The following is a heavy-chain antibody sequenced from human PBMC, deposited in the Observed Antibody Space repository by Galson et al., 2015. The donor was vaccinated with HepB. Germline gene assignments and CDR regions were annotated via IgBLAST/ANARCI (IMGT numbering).Heavy chain of an antibody. D-gene: IGHD2-15*01. V-gene: IGHV1-69*13. CDR3: ARQPKYEDKSIDH. J-gene: IGHJ4*02. CDR1: GGTFSSYV. Sequence: SVKVSCKASGGTFSSYVISWMRQAPGQGLEWMGGIIPIFGRANYAQKFQGRVTIIADESTGTAYMELSGLRSEDTAVYYCARQPKYEDKSIDHWDQGTLVTVSS. CDR2: IIPIFGRA.